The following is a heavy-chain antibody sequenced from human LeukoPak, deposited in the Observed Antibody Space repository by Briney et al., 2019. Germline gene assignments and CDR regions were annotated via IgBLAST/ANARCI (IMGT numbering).Heavy chain of an antibody. Sequence: PSETLSLTCAVYGGSFSGYYWSWIRQPPGKGLEWIGEINHSGSTNYNPSLKSRATISVDTSKNQFSLKLSSVTAADTAVYYCARGRYRHYYGSGSPPNDAFDIWGQGTMVTVSS. CDR2: INHSGST. CDR1: GGSFSGYY. J-gene: IGHJ3*02. D-gene: IGHD3-10*01. CDR3: ARGRYRHYYGSGSPPNDAFDI. V-gene: IGHV4-34*01.